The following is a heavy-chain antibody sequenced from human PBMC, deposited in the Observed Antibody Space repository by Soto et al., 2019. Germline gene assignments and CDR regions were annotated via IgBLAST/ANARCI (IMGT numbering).Heavy chain of an antibody. J-gene: IGHJ4*02. CDR1: GGSFSGYY. CDR2: INHSGST. D-gene: IGHD3-16*02. CDR3: ARGRYYDYVWGSYRYTVLDY. Sequence: PSETLSLTCAVYGGSFSGYYWSWIRQPPGKGLEWIGEINHSGSTNYNPSLKSRVTISVDTSKNQFSLKLSSVTAADTAVYYCARGRYYDYVWGSYRYTVLDYWGQGTLVTVSS. V-gene: IGHV4-34*01.